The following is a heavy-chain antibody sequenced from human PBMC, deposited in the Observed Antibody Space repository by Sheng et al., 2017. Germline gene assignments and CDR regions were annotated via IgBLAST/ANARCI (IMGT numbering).Heavy chain of an antibody. Sequence: QVQLVESGGGVVQPGRSLRLSCAASGFTFSSYGMHWVRQAPGKGLEWVAVIWYDGSNKYYADSVKGRFTISRDNSKNTLYLQMNSLRAEDTAVYYCARVMYYDFWSGTRWPEGYYYYGMDVWDQGP. CDR3: ARVMYYDFWSGTRWPEGYYYYGMDV. J-gene: IGHJ6*02. V-gene: IGHV3-33*01. D-gene: IGHD3-3*01. CDR2: IWYDGSNK. CDR1: GFTFSSYG.